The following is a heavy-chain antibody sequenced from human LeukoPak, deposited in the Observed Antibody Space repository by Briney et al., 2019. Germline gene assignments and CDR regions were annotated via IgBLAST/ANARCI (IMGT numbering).Heavy chain of an antibody. V-gene: IGHV4-38-2*02. Sequence: SETLSLTCTVSGYSISSDYYWGWNRQPPGKGLEWKGSIYHTGTTYYNPSLKSRVTISVDTSKNQFSLKLSSVTATDTAVYYCPRGAGIRDLGFDAFDIWGQGTMVTVSS. D-gene: IGHD3-9*01. CDR2: IYHTGTT. CDR3: PRGAGIRDLGFDAFDI. J-gene: IGHJ3*02. CDR1: GYSISSDYY.